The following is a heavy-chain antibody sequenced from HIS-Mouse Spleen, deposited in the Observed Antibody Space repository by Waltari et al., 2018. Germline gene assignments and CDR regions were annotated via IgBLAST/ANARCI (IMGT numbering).Heavy chain of an antibody. CDR1: GGSFSGYY. V-gene: IGHV4-34*01. Sequence: QVQLQQWGAGLLKPSETLSLTCAVYGGSFSGYYWSWIRQPPGKGLEWIVEINHSGSTNYNPSLKSRVTISVDTSKNQFSLKLSSVTAADTAVYYCARMGPASGSYGDYWGQGTLVTVSS. J-gene: IGHJ4*02. D-gene: IGHD1-26*01. CDR3: ARMGPASGSYGDY. CDR2: INHSGST.